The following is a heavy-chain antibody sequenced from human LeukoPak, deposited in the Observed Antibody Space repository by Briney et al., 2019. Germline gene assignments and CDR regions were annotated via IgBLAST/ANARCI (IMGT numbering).Heavy chain of an antibody. D-gene: IGHD1-26*01. CDR3: VRYHVVGALFDY. CDR2: ISNSGKTR. Sequence: KPGGSLRLSCAASGFIFSDYYMSWIRRAPGKGLEWVSYISNSGKTRYYADSVKGRFTISRDNAKNSLYLQMNSLRAEDTAVYYCVRYHVVGALFDYWGQGTLVTVSS. J-gene: IGHJ4*02. V-gene: IGHV3-11*04. CDR1: GFIFSDYY.